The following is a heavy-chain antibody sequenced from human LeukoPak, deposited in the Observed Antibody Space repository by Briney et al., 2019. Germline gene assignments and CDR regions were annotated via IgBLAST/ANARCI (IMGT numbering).Heavy chain of an antibody. CDR2: IDSTGST. CDR1: GGSISSSY. CDR3: ARHEGAIDS. V-gene: IGHV4-4*07. Sequence: SETLSLTCTVSGGSISSSYWSWIRQPAGSGLEWFGRIDSTGSTDYNPSLESRVTMSVDTSRNQFSLKLSSVTAVDTAVYYCARHEGAIDSWGQGTLVTVSS. D-gene: IGHD1-26*01. J-gene: IGHJ4*02.